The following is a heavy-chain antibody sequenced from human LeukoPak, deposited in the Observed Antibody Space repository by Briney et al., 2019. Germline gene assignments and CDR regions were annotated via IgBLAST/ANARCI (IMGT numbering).Heavy chain of an antibody. CDR2: TRNKANSYTT. V-gene: IGHV3-72*01. CDR3: ARGAAAGTRRYYFDY. CDR1: GFTFSDHY. Sequence: PGGSLRLSCAASGFTFSDHYMDWVRQAPGKGLEWVGRTRNKANSYTTEYAASVKGRFTISRDDSKNSLYLQMNSLKTEDTAVYYCARGAAAGTRRYYFDYWGQGTLVTVSS. J-gene: IGHJ4*02. D-gene: IGHD6-13*01.